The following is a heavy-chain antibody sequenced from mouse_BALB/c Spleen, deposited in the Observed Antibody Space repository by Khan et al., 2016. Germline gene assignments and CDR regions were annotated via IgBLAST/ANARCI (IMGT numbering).Heavy chain of an antibody. CDR3: GRGDY. CDR2: ISSGSSAI. V-gene: IGHV5-17*02. J-gene: IGHJ2*01. Sequence: EVELVESGGGLVQPGGSRKLSCAASGFTFSSFGMHWVCQAPEKGLEWFAFISSGSSAIYYAATVKGRFTISRDNPKNTLFLQMTSLRSEDTAMYYCGRGDYWGQGTTLTVSS. CDR1: GFTFSSFG.